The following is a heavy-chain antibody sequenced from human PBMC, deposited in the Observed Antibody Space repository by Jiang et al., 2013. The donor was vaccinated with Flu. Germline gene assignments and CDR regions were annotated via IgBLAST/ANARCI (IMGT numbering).Heavy chain of an antibody. D-gene: IGHD4-17*01. CDR3: ARDTDYGEYFDF. V-gene: IGHV4-61*02. J-gene: IGHJ4*02. CDR1: GGSISSGPYY. CDR2: IYTSGTT. Sequence: GPGLVKPSQTLSLTCTVSGGSISSGPYYWGWIRQPAGKGLEWLGRIYTSGTTDYNPSLKSRVAISLDTSKNQFSLKLSSVTAADTAIYYCARDTDYGEYFDFWGQGT.